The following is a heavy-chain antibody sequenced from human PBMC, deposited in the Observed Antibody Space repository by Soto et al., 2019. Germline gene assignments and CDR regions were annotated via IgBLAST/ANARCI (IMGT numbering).Heavy chain of an antibody. J-gene: IGHJ4*02. CDR3: AKALFPFLEWFPSTTVPATAIPTFGYFDY. V-gene: IGHV3-30*18. D-gene: IGHD3-3*02. Sequence: GGSLRLSCAASGFTFSSYGMHWVRQAPGKGLEWVAVISYDGSNKYYADSVKGRFTISRDNSKNTLYLQMNSLGAEDMAVYYCAKALFPFLEWFPSTTVPATAIPTFGYFDYWGQGTLVTVSS. CDR1: GFTFSSYG. CDR2: ISYDGSNK.